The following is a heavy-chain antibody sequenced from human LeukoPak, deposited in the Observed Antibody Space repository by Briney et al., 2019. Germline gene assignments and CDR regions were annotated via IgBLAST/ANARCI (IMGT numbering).Heavy chain of an antibody. D-gene: IGHD5-12*01. Sequence: GGSLRLSCASSGLTISRYAVHGVRQAPGKGLEWVAVISYDGSNKYYADSVKGRFTISRDNSKNTLYLQMNSLRPEDTAVYDCTKASGYGDQYYYYGMDVWGQGTTVTVSS. CDR1: GLTISRYA. V-gene: IGHV3-30*18. CDR3: TKASGYGDQYYYYGMDV. CDR2: ISYDGSNK. J-gene: IGHJ6*02.